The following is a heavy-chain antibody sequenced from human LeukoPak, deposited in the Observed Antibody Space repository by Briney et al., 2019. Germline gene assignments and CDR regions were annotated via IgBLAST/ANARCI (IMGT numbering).Heavy chain of an antibody. Sequence: GGSLRLSCAASRFTFSDYHMSWIRQAPGRGLEWVSYISSSGDYTNYADSVKGRFTISRDNAKNSLYLQMNSLRAEDTAVYYCARGTGPRECGSCYFDYWGQGTLVTVSS. CDR2: ISSSGDYT. CDR3: ARGTGPRECGSCYFDY. J-gene: IGHJ4*02. D-gene: IGHD2-15*01. V-gene: IGHV3-11*06. CDR1: RFTFSDYH.